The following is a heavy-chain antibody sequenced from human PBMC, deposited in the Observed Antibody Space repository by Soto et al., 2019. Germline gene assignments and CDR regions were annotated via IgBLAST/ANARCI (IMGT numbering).Heavy chain of an antibody. CDR2: ISGSGGST. Sequence: GGSLRLSCAASGFTFSSYAMSWVRQAPGKGLEWVSAISGSGGSTYYADSVKGRFTISRDNSKNTLYLQMNSLRAEDTAAYYCAKGMYSSSSHFDYWGQGTLVTVSS. CDR1: GFTFSSYA. CDR3: AKGMYSSSSHFDY. V-gene: IGHV3-23*01. J-gene: IGHJ4*02. D-gene: IGHD6-6*01.